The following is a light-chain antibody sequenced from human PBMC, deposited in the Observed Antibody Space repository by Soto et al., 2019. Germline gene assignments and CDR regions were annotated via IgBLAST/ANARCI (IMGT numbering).Light chain of an antibody. V-gene: IGKV3-15*01. CDR1: QSVSSK. CDR3: QQYNNWPGT. Sequence: EIVLTQSPGTLSVSPGERATLSCRASQSVSSKLAWYQQKPGQAPRLLFYGASTGATGIPARFSGSGSETEFTLSISSLQSDDFAFYYCQQYNNWPGTFGLGTKVEIK. J-gene: IGKJ1*01. CDR2: GAS.